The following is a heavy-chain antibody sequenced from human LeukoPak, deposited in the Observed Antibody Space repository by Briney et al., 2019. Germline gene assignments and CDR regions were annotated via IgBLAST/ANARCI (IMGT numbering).Heavy chain of an antibody. J-gene: IGHJ4*02. V-gene: IGHV4-30-4*01. Sequence: KASQTLSLTCTVSGGSISSANYYWNWIRQPPGKGLEWIGYIPYSGSTHYNPSLKSRATISADTSKNQFSLKLTSMTAADTAVYHCARGGEGYNYVYWGQGTLVTVSS. CDR2: IPYSGST. CDR3: ARGGEGYNYVY. CDR1: GGSISSANYY. D-gene: IGHD5-24*01.